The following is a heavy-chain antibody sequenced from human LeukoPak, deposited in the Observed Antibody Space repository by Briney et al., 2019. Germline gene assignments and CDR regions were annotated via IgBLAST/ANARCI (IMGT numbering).Heavy chain of an antibody. CDR2: VSYTSSST. CDR1: GFTFTDYY. D-gene: IGHD4-17*01. CDR3: ATLRAPTVTTERGYYYYGMDV. V-gene: IGHV3-11*06. J-gene: IGHJ6*02. Sequence: GGSLRLSCAASGFTFTDYYMSWIRQAPGKGLEWVSYVSYTSSSTTYADSVKGRFTISRDNAKNSLYLQMNSLRAEDTAVYYCATLRAPTVTTERGYYYYGMDVWGQGTTVTVSS.